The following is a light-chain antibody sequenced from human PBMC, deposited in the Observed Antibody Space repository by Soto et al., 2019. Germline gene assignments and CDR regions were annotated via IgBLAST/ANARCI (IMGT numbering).Light chain of an antibody. V-gene: IGKV3-15*01. Sequence: EIVLTQSPATLSLSPGERATLSCRASQSVSSYLAWYQQKPGQAPRLLIYGASTRATGIPARFSGSGSGTQFTLTISSLQSEDFAVYYCQQYAKAPLTFGQGTKVDI. J-gene: IGKJ1*01. CDR2: GAS. CDR3: QQYAKAPLT. CDR1: QSVSSY.